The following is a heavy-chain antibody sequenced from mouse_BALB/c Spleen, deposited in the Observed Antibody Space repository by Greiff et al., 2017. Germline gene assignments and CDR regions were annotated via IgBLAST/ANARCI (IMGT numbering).Heavy chain of an antibody. Sequence: VQLKESGPSLVKPSQTLSLTCSVTGDSITSGYWNWIRKFPGNKLEYMGYISYSGSTYYNPSLKSRISITRDTSKNQYYLQLNSVTTEDTATYYCAGDYGSSYDAMDYWGQGTSVTVSS. J-gene: IGHJ4*01. V-gene: IGHV3-8*02. CDR3: AGDYGSSYDAMDY. CDR1: GDSITSGY. D-gene: IGHD1-1*01. CDR2: ISYSGST.